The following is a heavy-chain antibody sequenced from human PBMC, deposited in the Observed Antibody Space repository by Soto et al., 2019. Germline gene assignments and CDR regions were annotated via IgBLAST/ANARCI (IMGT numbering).Heavy chain of an antibody. CDR1: GFTFSSYS. Sequence: HPGGSLRLSCAASGFTFSSYSMNWVRQAPGKGLEWVSYITSGSSTVYYADSVKGRFTISRDNAKNSLYLQMNSLRAEDTAVYYCARGRYCSSTSCFRDYMDVWGKGTTVTVSS. V-gene: IGHV3-48*01. J-gene: IGHJ6*03. D-gene: IGHD2-2*01. CDR2: ITSGSSTV. CDR3: ARGRYCSSTSCFRDYMDV.